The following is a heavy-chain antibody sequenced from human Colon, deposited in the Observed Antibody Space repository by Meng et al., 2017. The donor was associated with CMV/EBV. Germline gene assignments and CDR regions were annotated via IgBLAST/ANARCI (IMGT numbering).Heavy chain of an antibody. Sequence: GGSLRLSCAASGFTFSSYAMHWVRQAPGKGLEWVSYISSSGSTIYYADSVKGRFTISRDNAKNSLYLQMNSLRAEDTAVYYCARGGHNYDFWSGYSNWFDPWGQGTLVTVSS. V-gene: IGHV3-48*03. CDR1: GFTFSSYA. CDR3: ARGGHNYDFWSGYSNWFDP. D-gene: IGHD3-3*01. CDR2: ISSSGSTI. J-gene: IGHJ5*02.